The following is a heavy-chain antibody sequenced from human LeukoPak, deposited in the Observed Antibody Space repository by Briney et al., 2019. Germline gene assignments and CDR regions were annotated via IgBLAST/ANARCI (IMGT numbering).Heavy chain of an antibody. CDR3: TRRSSTWYSDY. V-gene: IGHV3-72*01. J-gene: IGHJ4*02. CDR2: IRDKVHSYTT. CDR1: GFTFSDYF. Sequence: GGSLRLSCAASGFTFSDYFIDWVRQAPGKGLEGVGRIRDKVHSYTTEYAASVKGRFTISRDDSKDSLFLQMDSLQIEDTAVYYCTRRSSTWYSDYWGQGTLVTVSS. D-gene: IGHD6-13*01.